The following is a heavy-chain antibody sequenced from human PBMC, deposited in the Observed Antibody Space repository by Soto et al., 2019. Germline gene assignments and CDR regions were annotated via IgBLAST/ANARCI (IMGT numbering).Heavy chain of an antibody. J-gene: IGHJ4*02. V-gene: IGHV3-33*08. CDR2: ISYLGTKS. CDR1: GFTFSEYD. Sequence: QVQLVESGGDVVQPGMSLSLSCADSGFTFSEYDMHWVRQAPGKGLEWVALISYLGTKSEYADFVKGRFTISRDNFKKTVSLQMESLRVEDSAVYFCARTDTGGTYFEFWGRGTLVTVSS. D-gene: IGHD3-16*01. CDR3: ARTDTGGTYFEF.